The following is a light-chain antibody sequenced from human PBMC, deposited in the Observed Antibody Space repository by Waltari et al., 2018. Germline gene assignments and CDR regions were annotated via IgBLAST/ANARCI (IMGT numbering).Light chain of an antibody. CDR3: QTGGHGTWV. Sequence: QLVLTQSPSASASLGASVKLTCTLSSGHSTNIIAWLQQQPEKGPRYLMNGNRDGSHNKGVGIPDRFSGSSSGAERYLTISSLQSEDEADYYCQTGGHGTWVFGGGTRLTVL. CDR1: SGHSTNI. V-gene: IGLV4-69*01. J-gene: IGLJ3*02. CDR2: GNRDGSH.